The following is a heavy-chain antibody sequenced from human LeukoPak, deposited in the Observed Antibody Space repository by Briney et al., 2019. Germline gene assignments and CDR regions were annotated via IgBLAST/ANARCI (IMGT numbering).Heavy chain of an antibody. CDR1: GGSISSGDYY. D-gene: IGHD2-2*01. CDR3: ARAYCSSTSCPHFDY. Sequence: SETLSLTCTVSGGSISSGDYYWSWIRQHPGKDLEWIGYIYYSGSTYYNPSLKSRVTISVDTSKNQFSLKLSSVTAADTAVYYCARAYCSSTSCPHFDYWGQGTLVTVSS. CDR2: IYYSGST. V-gene: IGHV4-31*03. J-gene: IGHJ4*02.